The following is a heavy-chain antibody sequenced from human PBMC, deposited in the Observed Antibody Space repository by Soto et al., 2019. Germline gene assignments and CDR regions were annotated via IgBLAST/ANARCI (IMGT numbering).Heavy chain of an antibody. D-gene: IGHD4-17*01. CDR3: ASEGTDYHIDY. CDR2: IWHDGSNK. Sequence: QVQLVESGGGVVQPGRSLRLSCAASGFTFNTYGMHWVRQAPGKGLEWVAAIWHDGSNKYYADSVKGRSIISRGNPKNTPYLQRNSLRAEDTAVYYCASEGTDYHIDYWGQGTLVTVSS. V-gene: IGHV3-33*01. CDR1: GFTFNTYG. J-gene: IGHJ4*02.